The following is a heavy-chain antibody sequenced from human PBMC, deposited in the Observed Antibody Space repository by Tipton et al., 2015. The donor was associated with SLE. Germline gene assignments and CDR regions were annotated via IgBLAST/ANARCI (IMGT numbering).Heavy chain of an antibody. J-gene: IGHJ1*01. D-gene: IGHD3-22*01. V-gene: IGHV1-18*01. CDR2: ISAYNGNT. Sequence: QVQLVQSGAEVKKPGASVKVSCKASGYTFTSYGISWVRQAPGQGLEWMGWISAYNGNTNYAQKLQGRVTMTTDTSTSTAYMELRSLRSDDTAVYYCAGDVDYDDSSGYYYRAEYFQHWGQGTLVTVSA. CDR3: AGDVDYDDSSGYYYRAEYFQH. CDR1: GYTFTSYG.